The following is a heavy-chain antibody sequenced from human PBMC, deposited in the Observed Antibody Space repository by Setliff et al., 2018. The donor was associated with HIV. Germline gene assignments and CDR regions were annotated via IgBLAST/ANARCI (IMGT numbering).Heavy chain of an antibody. J-gene: IGHJ3*01. Sequence: SETLSLTCTVFGGSISSYYWSWIRQSPGRGLQWIGYISYSGNPNYNPSLKSRVTISVDTSKNQFSLRLGAVTAADTATYFCARSAWDSHAFHVWGRGTRVTVTS. D-gene: IGHD1-26*01. CDR2: ISYSGNP. CDR3: ARSAWDSHAFHV. CDR1: GGSISSYY. V-gene: IGHV4-59*08.